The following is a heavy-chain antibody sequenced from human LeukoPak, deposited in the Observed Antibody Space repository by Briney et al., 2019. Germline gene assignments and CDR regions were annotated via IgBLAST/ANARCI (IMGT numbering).Heavy chain of an antibody. CDR2: LSTDGTTT. CDR3: ARDPARFGSGYYPEN. V-gene: IGHV3-74*01. D-gene: IGHD3-22*01. J-gene: IGHJ4*02. CDR1: GFTFSTYW. Sequence: PGGSLRLSCAASGFTFSTYWMHWVRQAPGKGLEWVSRLSTDGTTTVYADSVKGRFTISRDNAKNSLYLQMNSLRADDTSIYYCARDPARFGSGYYPENWGPGTQVTVSS.